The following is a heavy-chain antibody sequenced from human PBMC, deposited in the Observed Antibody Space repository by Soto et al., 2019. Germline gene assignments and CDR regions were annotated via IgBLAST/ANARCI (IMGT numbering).Heavy chain of an antibody. D-gene: IGHD6-6*01. Sequence: QVQLVESGGGVVQPGRSLRLSCAASGFTFSSYGMYWVRQAPGKGLEWVAVIWYDGNGKYYADFVKGRFTISRDNAKNPVSLQMNSLRAEDTAVYYCARDRHSSSTGYFEYWGEGPLVTVSS. J-gene: IGHJ4*02. CDR3: ARDRHSSSTGYFEY. CDR2: IWYDGNGK. CDR1: GFTFSSYG. V-gene: IGHV3-33*01.